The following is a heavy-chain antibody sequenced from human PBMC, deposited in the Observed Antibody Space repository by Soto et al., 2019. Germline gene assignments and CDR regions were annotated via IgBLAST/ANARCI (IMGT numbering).Heavy chain of an antibody. V-gene: IGHV4-30-4*01. J-gene: IGHJ4*02. CDR2: IYYSGST. Sequence: SETLSLTCTVSGGSFSSGDYYWSWIRQPPGKGLEWIGYIYYSGSTYYNPSLKSRVTISVDTSKNQFSLKLSSVTAADTAVYYCASSMVYGGHIDYWGQGPLVTVSS. CDR3: ASSMVYGGHIDY. D-gene: IGHD3-10*01. CDR1: GGSFSSGDYY.